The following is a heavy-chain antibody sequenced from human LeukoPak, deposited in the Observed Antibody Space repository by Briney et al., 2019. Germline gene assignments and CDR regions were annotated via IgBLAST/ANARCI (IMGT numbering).Heavy chain of an antibody. D-gene: IGHD3-22*01. CDR1: GFTFSSYS. CDR3: ARDGRFYYDSSGFDY. J-gene: IGHJ4*02. Sequence: GGSLRLSCAASGFTFSSYSMNWVRQAPGKGLEWVSYISSSSSIIYYADSVKGRFTISRDNAKNSLYLQMNSLRAEDTAVYYCARDGRFYYDSSGFDYWGQGTLVTVSS. CDR2: ISSSSSII. V-gene: IGHV3-48*01.